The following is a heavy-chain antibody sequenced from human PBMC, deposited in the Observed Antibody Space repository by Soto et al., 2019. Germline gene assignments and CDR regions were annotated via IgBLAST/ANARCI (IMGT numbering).Heavy chain of an antibody. CDR2: VNAANGNT. J-gene: IGHJ4*02. V-gene: IGHV1-3*01. CDR3: ATDYGSNWRL. D-gene: IGHD3-10*01. Sequence: ASVKVSCKASGFVSTNYNFHWVRQAPGQSLEWMGRVNAANGNTQYSQNFQGRVTFTSDASASTAFMELTNLRFEDKAMYYCATDYGSNWRLWGQGTLVTVSS. CDR1: GFVSTNYN.